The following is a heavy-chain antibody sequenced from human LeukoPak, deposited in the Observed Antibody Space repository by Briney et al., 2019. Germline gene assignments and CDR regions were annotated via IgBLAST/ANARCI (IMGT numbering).Heavy chain of an antibody. CDR1: GFTFSSYS. J-gene: IGHJ6*03. CDR3: ARDSRKARFLEWLGYYMDV. D-gene: IGHD3-3*01. CDR2: ISSSSSTI. Sequence: GGSLRLSCAASGFTFSSYSMNWVRQAPGKGLEWVSYISSSSSTIYYADSVKGRFTISRDNAKNSLYLQMNSLRAEDTAVYYCARDSRKARFLEWLGYYMDVWGKGTTVTVSS. V-gene: IGHV3-48*01.